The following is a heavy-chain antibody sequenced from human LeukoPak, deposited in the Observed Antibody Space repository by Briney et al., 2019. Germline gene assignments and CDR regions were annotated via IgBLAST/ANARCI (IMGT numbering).Heavy chain of an antibody. D-gene: IGHD3-9*01. V-gene: IGHV3-43*02. Sequence: GGSLRLSCAASGFTFDDYAMHWVRQAPGKGLEWVSLISGDGGSTYYADSVKGRFAISRDNSKNSLYLQMNSLRTEYTALYYCAKGDDYDWLEAWGQGTMVTVSS. CDR3: AKGDDYDWLEA. J-gene: IGHJ3*01. CDR1: GFTFDDYA. CDR2: ISGDGGST.